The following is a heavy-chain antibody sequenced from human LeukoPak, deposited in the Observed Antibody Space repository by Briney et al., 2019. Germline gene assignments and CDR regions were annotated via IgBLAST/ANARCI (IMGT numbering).Heavy chain of an antibody. CDR3: ARTQNYYDSSGYAY. CDR2: INPNSGGT. J-gene: IGHJ4*02. CDR1: GYIFTGYS. D-gene: IGHD3-22*01. Sequence: ASVKVSCKASGYIFTGYSMHWVRQAPGQGLEWMGWINPNSGGTNYAQKFQGRVAMTRDTSISTAYMELSSLRSDDTAVYYCARTQNYYDSSGYAYWGQRTLVTVSS. V-gene: IGHV1-2*02.